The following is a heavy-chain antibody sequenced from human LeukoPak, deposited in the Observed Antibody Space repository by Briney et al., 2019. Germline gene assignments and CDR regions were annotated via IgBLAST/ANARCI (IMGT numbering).Heavy chain of an antibody. CDR3: ARGDDFQQRNDALDI. Sequence: GGSLRLPCAASGFTFSRYAMNWVRQAPGKGLEWVSSVGNASTYIYYADSVKGRFTISRDNAKNSLYLQMNSLRDEDTAVYYCARGDDFQQRNDALDIWGQGTMVTVSS. CDR1: GFTFSRYA. J-gene: IGHJ3*02. V-gene: IGHV3-21*01. CDR2: VGNASTYI. D-gene: IGHD3/OR15-3a*01.